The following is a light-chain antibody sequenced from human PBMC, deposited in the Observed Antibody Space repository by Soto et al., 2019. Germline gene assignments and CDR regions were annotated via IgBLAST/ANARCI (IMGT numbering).Light chain of an antibody. J-gene: IGKJ4*01. CDR2: GAS. CDR3: QNYSSWPLGLT. V-gene: IGKV3-15*01. Sequence: EIVMTQSPVTLSVSPGERATLSCRPSQSVSSNLAWYQQKPGQAPRLLIYGASTRATGIPARFSGSVSGTEFTLTISRLQSEDFAVYHCQNYSSWPLGLTFGGGTKVEIK. CDR1: QSVSSN.